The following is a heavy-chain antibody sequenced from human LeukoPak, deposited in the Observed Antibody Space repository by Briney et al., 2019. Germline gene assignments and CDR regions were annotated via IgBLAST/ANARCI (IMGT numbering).Heavy chain of an antibody. Sequence: GGSLRLSCAASGFTFSSYAMSWVRQAPGKGLEWVSAISGSGNSTYYADSVKGRFTIYRDNSKNTLYLQMNSLRAEDTAVYYCAKDLGYSGYDPLDSWGQGTLVTVSS. V-gene: IGHV3-23*01. J-gene: IGHJ4*02. D-gene: IGHD5-12*01. CDR1: GFTFSSYA. CDR2: ISGSGNST. CDR3: AKDLGYSGYDPLDS.